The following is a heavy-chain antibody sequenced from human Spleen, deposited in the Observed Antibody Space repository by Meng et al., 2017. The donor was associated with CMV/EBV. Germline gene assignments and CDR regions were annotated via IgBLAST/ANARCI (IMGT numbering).Heavy chain of an antibody. CDR2: ISSSGSTI. V-gene: IGHV3-11*04. CDR1: GFTFSDYY. D-gene: IGHD6-13*01. J-gene: IGHJ1*01. Sequence: GESLKISCAASGFTFSDYYMSWIRQAPGKGLEWVSYISSSGSTIYYADSVKGRFTISRDNAKNSLYLQVNSLRAEDTAVYYCARDARGLAATGGGHWGQGTLVTVSS. CDR3: ARDARGLAATGGGH.